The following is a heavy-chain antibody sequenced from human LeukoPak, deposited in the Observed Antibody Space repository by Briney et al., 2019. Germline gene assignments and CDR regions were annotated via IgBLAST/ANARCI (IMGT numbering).Heavy chain of an antibody. CDR2: MYYSGST. CDR1: GDSISSYY. CDR3: ATIRDTAHRYWYFDL. D-gene: IGHD5-18*01. J-gene: IGHJ2*01. Sequence: SETLSLTCTVSGDSISSYYWSWIRQPPGKGLEWIGYMYYSGSTSYNPSLKSRVTMSVDTSKNQFSLKLSSVTAADTAVYYCATIRDTAHRYWYFDLWGRGTLVIVSS. V-gene: IGHV4-59*03.